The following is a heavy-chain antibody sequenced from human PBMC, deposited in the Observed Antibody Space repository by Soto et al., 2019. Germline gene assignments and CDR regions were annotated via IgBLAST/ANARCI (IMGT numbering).Heavy chain of an antibody. CDR1: GYTFTSYY. D-gene: IGHD2-15*01. CDR2: INPSGGST. Sequence: VKVSCKASGYTFTSYYMHWVRQAPGQGLEWMGIINPSGGSTSYAQKFQGRVTMTRDTSTSTVYMELSSLRSEDTAVYYCARDLFYNTVVNGMDVWGQGTTVTVSS. CDR3: ARDLFYNTVVNGMDV. V-gene: IGHV1-46*01. J-gene: IGHJ6*02.